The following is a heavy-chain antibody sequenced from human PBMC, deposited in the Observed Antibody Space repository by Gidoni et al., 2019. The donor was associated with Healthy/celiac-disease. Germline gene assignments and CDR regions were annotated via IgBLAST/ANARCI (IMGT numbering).Heavy chain of an antibody. D-gene: IGHD3-10*01. CDR2: ISRSSSTI. V-gene: IGHV3-48*01. CDR3: ARGALGRGVLDY. J-gene: IGHJ4*02. Sequence: EVQLVESGGGLVQPGGSLRLSCAASGFTFSSYSMNWVRQAPGKGLEWVSYISRSSSTIYYADSVKGRFTISRDNAKNSRYLQMNSLRAEDTAVYYCARGALGRGVLDYWGQGTLVTVSS. CDR1: GFTFSSYS.